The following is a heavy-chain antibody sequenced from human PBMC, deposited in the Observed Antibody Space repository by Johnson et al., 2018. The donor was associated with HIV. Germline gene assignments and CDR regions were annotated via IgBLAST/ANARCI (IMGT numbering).Heavy chain of an antibody. Sequence: QVHLVESGGGVVQPGRSLRLSCAASGFTFSSYAFHWVRQAPAKGLEWVAAISYDGSDKYHADSVKGRFTISRDSSKNTLYLEMNTLRPEDTATYYCARGSRYTFDNDDVHLLHTFDVWGQGTMVTVSS. D-gene: IGHD3-16*01. CDR1: GFTFSSYA. CDR2: ISYDGSDK. J-gene: IGHJ3*01. V-gene: IGHV3-30*04. CDR3: ARGSRYTFDNDDVHLLHTFDV.